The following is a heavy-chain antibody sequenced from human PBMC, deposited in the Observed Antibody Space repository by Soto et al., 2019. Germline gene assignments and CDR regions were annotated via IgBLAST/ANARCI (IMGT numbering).Heavy chain of an antibody. V-gene: IGHV3-23*01. D-gene: IGHD1-1*01. Sequence: GGSLGLSGAVSGFAVRSYGMSWTRQTPGKGLEWVSSISNSGGSTYHADSVKGRFTISRDDSEKTLYLQMNSLRVEDAAIYFCAQGKISTTGLNYWGQGTLVTVSS. CDR3: AQGKISTTGLNY. CDR2: ISNSGGST. CDR1: GFAVRSYG. J-gene: IGHJ4*02.